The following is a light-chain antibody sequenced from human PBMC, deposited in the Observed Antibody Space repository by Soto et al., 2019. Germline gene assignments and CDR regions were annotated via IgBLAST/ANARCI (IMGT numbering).Light chain of an antibody. J-gene: IGLJ1*01. CDR2: EVS. CDR3: SSYAGSDNLV. CDR1: SSDVGGYNDY. V-gene: IGLV2-8*01. Sequence: QSALAQPPSASGSPGQSVTISCTGTSSDVGGYNDYVSWYQQHPGKAPKLMIYEVSKRPSGVPDRFSGSKSGNTASLTVSGLQADDEADYYCSSYAGSDNLVFGTGTKVTVL.